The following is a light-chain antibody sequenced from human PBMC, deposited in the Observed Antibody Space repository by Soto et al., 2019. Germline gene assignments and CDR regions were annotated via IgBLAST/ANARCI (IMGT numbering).Light chain of an antibody. CDR2: AAS. CDR1: QGISTY. V-gene: IGKV1-39*01. CDR3: QQSYSTTWT. Sequence: DNQMTQSPSSLSASVGDRVTITCRASQGISTYLNWYQQKPGKAPKLLIYAASSLQSGVPSRFSGSGSETDFTLTISSLQPEDFATYSCQQSYSTTWTFGQGTKVEIK. J-gene: IGKJ1*01.